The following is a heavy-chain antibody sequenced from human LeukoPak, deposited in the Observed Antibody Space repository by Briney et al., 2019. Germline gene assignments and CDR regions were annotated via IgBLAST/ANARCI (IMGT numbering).Heavy chain of an antibody. Sequence: LPGGSLRLSCEASGFTFDMYTMHWVRQAPGKGLEWVSAISGSGGSTYYADSAKGRFTISRDNSKNTLYLQMNSLRAEDTAVYYCAKDNAYSSGWLYYFDYWGQGTLVTVSS. CDR1: GFTFDMYT. V-gene: IGHV3-23*01. CDR2: ISGSGGST. J-gene: IGHJ4*02. CDR3: AKDNAYSSGWLYYFDY. D-gene: IGHD6-19*01.